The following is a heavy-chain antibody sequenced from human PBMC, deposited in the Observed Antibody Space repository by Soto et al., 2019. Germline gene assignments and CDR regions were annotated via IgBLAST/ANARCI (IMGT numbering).Heavy chain of an antibody. CDR1: GFTFSSYG. CDR3: AKDSSAPGGYFDY. J-gene: IGHJ4*02. Sequence: GGALRLACAASGFTFSSYGMHWVRQAPGKGLEWVAVISYDGSNKYYADSVKGRFTISRDNSKNTLYLQMNSLRAEDTAVYYCAKDSSAPGGYFDYWVQGTLVTVSS. CDR2: ISYDGSNK. D-gene: IGHD3-16*01. V-gene: IGHV3-30*18.